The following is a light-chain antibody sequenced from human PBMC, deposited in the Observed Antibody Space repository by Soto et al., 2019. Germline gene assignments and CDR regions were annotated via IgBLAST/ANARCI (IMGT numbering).Light chain of an antibody. CDR1: QNIRNY. V-gene: IGKV1-39*01. CDR2: AAS. J-gene: IGKJ2*01. Sequence: DIQMTQSPSSLSASVGDRVTITCRASQNIRNYLNWYQQRPGKTPNLLVYAASNLRGEVASRYRGSASGTVFTRTINSLQPEDFATYYCQQSHTNSSYTFGQGTKVDSK. CDR3: QQSHTNSSYT.